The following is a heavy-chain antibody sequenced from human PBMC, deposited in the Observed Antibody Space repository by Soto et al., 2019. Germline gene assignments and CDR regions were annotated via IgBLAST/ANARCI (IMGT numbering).Heavy chain of an antibody. CDR1: GFTFSSYA. V-gene: IGHV3-23*01. CDR3: AKDGRPYNYYYYGMDV. J-gene: IGHJ6*02. CDR2: ISGSGGST. Sequence: EVQLLESGGGLVQPGGSLRLSCAASGFTFSSYAMSWVRQAPGKGLEWVSAISGSGGSTYYADSVKGRFTISRDNSKNPLYLQMNSLRAEDTAVYYCAKDGRPYNYYYYGMDVWGQGTTVTVSS.